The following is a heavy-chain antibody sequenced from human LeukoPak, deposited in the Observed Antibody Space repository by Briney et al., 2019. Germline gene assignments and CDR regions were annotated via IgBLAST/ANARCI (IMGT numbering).Heavy chain of an antibody. CDR2: IYYSGST. Sequence: SETLSLTCTVSGGSTSSSSCYWGWIRQPPGKGLEWIGSIYYSGSTYYNPSLKSRVTISVDTSKNQFSLKLSSVTAADTAVYYCARMYYDFWSGYPNDQFDYWGQGTLVTVSS. CDR1: GGSTSSSSCY. CDR3: ARMYYDFWSGYPNDQFDY. J-gene: IGHJ4*02. D-gene: IGHD3-3*01. V-gene: IGHV4-39*01.